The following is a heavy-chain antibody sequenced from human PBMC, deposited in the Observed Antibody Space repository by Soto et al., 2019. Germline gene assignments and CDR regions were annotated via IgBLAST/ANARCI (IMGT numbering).Heavy chain of an antibody. J-gene: IGHJ6*02. CDR3: ARELWTERPPLAWVYYGMDV. V-gene: IGHV3-33*01. D-gene: IGHD1-1*01. Sequence: QVQLVESGGGVVQPGRSLRLSCAASGFTFSSYGMHWVRQAPGKGLEWVAVIWYDGSNKYYADSVKGRFTISRDNSKNTMYLQMNSLRAEDTAVYYCARELWTERPPLAWVYYGMDVWGQGTTVTVSS. CDR2: IWYDGSNK. CDR1: GFTFSSYG.